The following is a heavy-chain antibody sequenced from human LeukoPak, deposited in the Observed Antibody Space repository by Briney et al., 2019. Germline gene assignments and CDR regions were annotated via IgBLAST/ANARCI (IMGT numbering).Heavy chain of an antibody. CDR2: ISYDGSNK. D-gene: IGHD3-16*01. Sequence: PGGSLRLSCAASGFAFSSYGMHWVRQAPGKGLEWVAVISYDGSNKYYADSVMGRFTISRDNSKNTLYLQMNSLRAEDTAVYYCAKGPWGQPTNPNYYYYGMDVWGQGTTVTVSS. CDR3: AKGPWGQPTNPNYYYYGMDV. V-gene: IGHV3-30*18. J-gene: IGHJ6*02. CDR1: GFAFSSYG.